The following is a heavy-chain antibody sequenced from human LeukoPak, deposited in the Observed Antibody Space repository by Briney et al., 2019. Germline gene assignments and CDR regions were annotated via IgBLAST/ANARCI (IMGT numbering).Heavy chain of an antibody. Sequence: SETLSLTCTVSGGSVSSGSYYWSWIRQPPGKGLEWIGYIYYSGSTNYNPSLKSRVTISVDTSKDQFSLKLSSVTAADTAVYYCARGLARGWYSYWGQGTLVTVSS. J-gene: IGHJ4*02. CDR1: GGSVSSGSYY. D-gene: IGHD6-19*01. CDR3: ARGLARGWYSY. CDR2: IYYSGST. V-gene: IGHV4-61*01.